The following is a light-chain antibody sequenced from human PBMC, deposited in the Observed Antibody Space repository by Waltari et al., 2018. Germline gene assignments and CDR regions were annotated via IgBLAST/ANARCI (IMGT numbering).Light chain of an antibody. J-gene: IGKJ1*01. Sequence: EIVLTHSPGTRSLSPGERATLSCRASQSVSRSLAWYQQTPGHAPRFLIYDAYSRATGIPDRFSGSGSGTEFSLTIIRVEPEDFEVYYCQLYVRFPETFGQGTKVEVK. CDR3: QLYVRFPET. V-gene: IGKV3-20*01. CDR1: QSVSRS. CDR2: DAY.